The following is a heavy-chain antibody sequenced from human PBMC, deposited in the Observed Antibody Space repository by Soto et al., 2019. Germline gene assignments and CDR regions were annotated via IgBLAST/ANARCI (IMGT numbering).Heavy chain of an antibody. D-gene: IGHD5-12*01. CDR1: GFTFSSYG. CDR2: VWYDGGNK. CDR3: VRAAGYSGNDYVYYYGMDV. J-gene: IGHJ6*02. V-gene: IGHV3-33*01. Sequence: QVQLVESGGGVVQPGRSLRLSCAASGFTFSSYGMHWVRQAPGKGLEWVALVWYDGGNKYYADSVKGRFTISRDNSKKTLYLQMNSLRAEDTAVYYCVRAAGYSGNDYVYYYGMDVWGQGTTVTVSS.